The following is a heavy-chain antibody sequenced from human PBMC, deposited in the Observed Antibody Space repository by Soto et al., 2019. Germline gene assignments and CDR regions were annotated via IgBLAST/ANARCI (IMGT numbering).Heavy chain of an antibody. D-gene: IGHD2-15*01. CDR2: MFYSGLT. J-gene: IGHJ6*02. Sequence: SETLSLTCSVYGYSVTSSDYYWAWIRQPPGKGLEWIGSMFYSGLTYYNPSLKSRVTLSVDTSKNQFSVRLNSVTAADTAVYYCAPLSVSLSGPYGIHVWGQGTMITV. CDR3: APLSVSLSGPYGIHV. CDR1: GYSVTSSDYY. V-gene: IGHV4-39*01.